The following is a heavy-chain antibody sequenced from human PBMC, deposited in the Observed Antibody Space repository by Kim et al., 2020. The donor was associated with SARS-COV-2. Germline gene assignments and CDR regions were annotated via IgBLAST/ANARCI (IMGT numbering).Heavy chain of an antibody. CDR3: GRDYSD. Sequence: DGSQKYYVDSVEGRFSISRDNAANSLYLQMNSRRAEDTAVYYCGRDYSDWGQGTLVTVSS. D-gene: IGHD4-4*01. J-gene: IGHJ4*02. V-gene: IGHV3-7*01. CDR2: DGSQK.